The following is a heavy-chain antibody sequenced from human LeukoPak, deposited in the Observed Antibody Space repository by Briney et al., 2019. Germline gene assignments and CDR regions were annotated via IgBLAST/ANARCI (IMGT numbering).Heavy chain of an antibody. CDR3: ARLRLHYYYYYMDV. CDR1: GGTFSSYA. V-gene: IGHV1-69*05. Sequence: ASVKVSCKASGGTFSSYAIRWVRQAPGQGQEWMGGIIPIFGTANYAQKFQRIVTITTDESTSTAYMELSSLRSEDTAVYYCARLRLHYYYYYMDVWGKGTTVTVSS. CDR2: IIPIFGTA. D-gene: IGHD2-21*02. J-gene: IGHJ6*03.